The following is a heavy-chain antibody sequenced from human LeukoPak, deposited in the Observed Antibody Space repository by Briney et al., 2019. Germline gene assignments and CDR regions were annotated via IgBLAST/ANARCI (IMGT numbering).Heavy chain of an antibody. J-gene: IGHJ4*02. D-gene: IGHD7-27*01. CDR2: INHSGST. V-gene: IGHV4-34*01. Sequence: SETLSLTCAVYGGSFSGYYWSWIRQPPGKGLEWIGEINHSGSTNYNPSLKSQVTISVDTSKNQFSLKLSSVTAADTAVYYCARGFGWGGLDYWGQGTLVTVSS. CDR3: ARGFGWGGLDY. CDR1: GGSFSGYY.